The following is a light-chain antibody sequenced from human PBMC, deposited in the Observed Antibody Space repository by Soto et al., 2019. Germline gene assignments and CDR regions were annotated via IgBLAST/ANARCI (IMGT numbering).Light chain of an antibody. CDR2: KSS. J-gene: IGKJ2*01. CDR1: QNIGDW. V-gene: IGKV1-5*03. CDR3: QHFHSYPYT. Sequence: DIQMTQSPSTLSASVGDRVTITCRASQNIGDWLAWYQQKPGKAPNVLIYKSSTLESGVPSRFSGSGSATEFTLTISSLQPDDFATHYCQHFHSYPYTFGQGTKLEIK.